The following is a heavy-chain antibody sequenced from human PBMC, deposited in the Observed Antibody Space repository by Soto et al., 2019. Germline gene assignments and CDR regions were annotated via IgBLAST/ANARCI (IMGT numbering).Heavy chain of an antibody. Sequence: ASVKVSCKASGYTFTGYYMHWVRQAPGQGLEWMGWINPNSGGTNYAQKFQGWVTMTRDTSISTAYMELSRLRSDDTAVYYCAGVRFGGSYYFDYWGQGTLVTVSS. CDR3: AGVRFGGSYYFDY. J-gene: IGHJ4*02. V-gene: IGHV1-2*04. CDR1: GYTFTGYY. CDR2: INPNSGGT. D-gene: IGHD1-26*01.